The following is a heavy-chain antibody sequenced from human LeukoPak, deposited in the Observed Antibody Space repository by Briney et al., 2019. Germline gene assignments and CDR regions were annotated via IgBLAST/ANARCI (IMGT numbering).Heavy chain of an antibody. CDR2: ISYDGNNK. D-gene: IGHD7-27*01. J-gene: IGHJ4*02. Sequence: GGSLSLSCAASGFSFNMFPMHWVRQAPGKGLECVAVISYDGNNKYYADSVNGRFTISRDNSKNTLFLQMNSLRTEDTAIYHCARGGNWGYFDYWGQGTLVTVSS. CDR3: ARGGNWGYFDY. CDR1: GFSFNMFP. V-gene: IGHV3-30*04.